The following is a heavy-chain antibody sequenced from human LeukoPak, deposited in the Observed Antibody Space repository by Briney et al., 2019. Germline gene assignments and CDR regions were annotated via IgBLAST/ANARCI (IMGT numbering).Heavy chain of an antibody. D-gene: IGHD4-23*01. CDR3: AGYGGNSF. Sequence: PGRSLRLSCAASGFTFSSYAMHWVRQAPGKGLEWVSVISDSGTTYYADSVKGRVTISRDNSRNIVYLQMNSLRADDTAVYYCAGYGGNSFWGQGTLVTVSS. CDR2: ISDSGTT. J-gene: IGHJ4*02. CDR1: GFTFSSYA. V-gene: IGHV3-30*14.